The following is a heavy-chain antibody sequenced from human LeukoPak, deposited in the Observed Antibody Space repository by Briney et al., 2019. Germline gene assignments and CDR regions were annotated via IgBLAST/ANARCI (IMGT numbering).Heavy chain of an antibody. CDR2: ISSSSGTI. Sequence: GGSLRLSCAASGFTFSSYSMNWVRQAPGKGLEWVSYISSSSGTIYYADSVKGRFTISRDNAKNSLYLQMNSLRDEDTAVYYCARDPPYYYDSSGYSDYYYGMDVWGQGTTVTVSS. CDR3: ARDPPYYYDSSGYSDYYYGMDV. J-gene: IGHJ6*02. D-gene: IGHD3-22*01. V-gene: IGHV3-48*02. CDR1: GFTFSSYS.